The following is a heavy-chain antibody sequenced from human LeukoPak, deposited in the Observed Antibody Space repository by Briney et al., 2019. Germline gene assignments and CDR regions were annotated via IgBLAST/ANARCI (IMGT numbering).Heavy chain of an antibody. CDR2: IATAGDT. CDR1: GFTLNRYD. Sequence: GGSLRLSCAASGFTLNRYDIHWVRQATGKGLEWVSAIATAGDTYYAGSVKGRFTISRENAKNSLYLQVNSLRAGDTAVYYCARGVDGFDPWGQGTLVTVSS. CDR3: ARGVDGFDP. V-gene: IGHV3-13*01. J-gene: IGHJ5*02.